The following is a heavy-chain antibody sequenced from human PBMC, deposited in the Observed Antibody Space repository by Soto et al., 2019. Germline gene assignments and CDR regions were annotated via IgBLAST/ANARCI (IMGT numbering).Heavy chain of an antibody. V-gene: IGHV4-30-2*06. Sequence: PSETLSLTCSVSGVTMSYGAYSWNWIRQSPGKGLEWLGYISHLETTYYNPPFRSRLSLSIDRTRNQFFLSLSSMTAADKAVYYCARAQFYSGSGNYYNLMFDPWGQGTQVTVSS. CDR1: GVTMSYGAYS. J-gene: IGHJ5*02. CDR3: ARAQFYSGSGNYYNLMFDP. CDR2: ISHLETT. D-gene: IGHD3-10*01.